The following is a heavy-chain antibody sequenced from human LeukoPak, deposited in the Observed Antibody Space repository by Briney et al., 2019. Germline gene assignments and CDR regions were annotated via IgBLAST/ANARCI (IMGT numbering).Heavy chain of an antibody. J-gene: IGHJ4*02. Sequence: AGGSLRLSCAASGFTFSSYAMHWVRQAPGKGLEWVAFIRYDGSNKYYADSVKGRFTISRDNPKNTLYLQMNSLRAEDTAVYYCAKEIWPTVTISGRTYFDYWGQGTLVTVSS. CDR3: AKEIWPTVTISGRTYFDY. CDR1: GFTFSSYA. CDR2: IRYDGSNK. V-gene: IGHV3-30*02. D-gene: IGHD4-17*01.